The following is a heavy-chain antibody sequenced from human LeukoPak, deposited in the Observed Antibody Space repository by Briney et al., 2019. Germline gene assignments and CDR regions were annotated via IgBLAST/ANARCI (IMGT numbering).Heavy chain of an antibody. D-gene: IGHD2-8*01. CDR1: GGSIRSTSYY. Sequence: SGTLSLTCTVSGGSIRSTSYYWGWIRQPPGKGLEWIGEINHSGSTNYNPSLKSRVTISVDTSKNQFSLKLSSVTAADTAVYYCARDSPPIVLMVYDHDAFDIRGQGTMVTVSS. CDR3: ARDSPPIVLMVYDHDAFDI. J-gene: IGHJ3*02. CDR2: INHSGST. V-gene: IGHV4-39*07.